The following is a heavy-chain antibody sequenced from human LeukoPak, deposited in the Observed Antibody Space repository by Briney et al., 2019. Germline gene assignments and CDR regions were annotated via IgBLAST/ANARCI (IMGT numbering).Heavy chain of an antibody. D-gene: IGHD6-13*01. V-gene: IGHV3-15*01. CDR1: GFSFSIAW. J-gene: IGHJ4*02. Sequence: GGSLRLSCVASGFSFSIAWMGWVRQAPGKGLEWVGRFKSKSDGGTMDYAAPVKGRFTMSRDDSKNMLFLQMNSLKTEDTAVYYCTTDQAIAAAPLFGYWGQRTLVTVSP. CDR3: TTDQAIAAAPLFGY. CDR2: FKSKSDGGTM.